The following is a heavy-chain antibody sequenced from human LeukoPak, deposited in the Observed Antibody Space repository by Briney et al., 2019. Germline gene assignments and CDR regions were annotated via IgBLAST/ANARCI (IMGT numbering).Heavy chain of an antibody. Sequence: SETLSLTCTVSGGSISSSSYYWGWIRQPPGKGLEWTGSIYYSGSTYYNPSLKSRVTISVDTSKNQFSLKLSSVTAADTAVYYCARLREIVWFGEVDYWGQGTLVTVSS. CDR3: ARLREIVWFGEVDY. D-gene: IGHD3-10*01. J-gene: IGHJ4*02. CDR1: GGSISSSSYY. CDR2: IYYSGST. V-gene: IGHV4-39*01.